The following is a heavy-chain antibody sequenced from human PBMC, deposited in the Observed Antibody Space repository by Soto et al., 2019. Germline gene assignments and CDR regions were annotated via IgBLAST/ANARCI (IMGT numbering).Heavy chain of an antibody. CDR1: GYTFSSYD. CDR3: ARDTIEVAGNDLVY. CDR2: MNPNSGNR. V-gene: IGHV1-8*01. Sequence: QVQLVQSGAEVKKPGASVKVSCKASGYTFSSYDINWVRQATGQGLEWMGWMNPNSGNRGYAQKFQGRVTMTWDTSISTAYMELSSLRSEDTAVYYCARDTIEVAGNDLVYWGQGTLVTVSS. J-gene: IGHJ4*02. D-gene: IGHD6-19*01.